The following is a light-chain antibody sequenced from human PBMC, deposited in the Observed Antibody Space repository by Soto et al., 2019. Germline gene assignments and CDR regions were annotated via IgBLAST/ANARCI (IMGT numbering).Light chain of an antibody. Sequence: QLVLAQSSSASASLGSSVKLTCTLSSGHSSYIIAWHQQQPGKAPRYLMNLETSGSYNKGSGVPDRFSGSSSGADRYLTISNLQFEDEADYYCETWDSNAWVFGGGTKLTDL. J-gene: IGLJ3*02. CDR2: LETSGSY. V-gene: IGLV4-60*02. CDR1: SGHSSYI. CDR3: ETWDSNAWV.